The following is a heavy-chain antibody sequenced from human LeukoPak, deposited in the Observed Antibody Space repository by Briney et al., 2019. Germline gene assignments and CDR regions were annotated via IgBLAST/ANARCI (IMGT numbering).Heavy chain of an antibody. Sequence: SETLSLTCTVSGGSISISSYYWGWIHQPPGKGLEWIGSIYYSGSTYYNPSLKSRVTISVDTSKNQFSLKLSSVTAADTAVYYPFYYYDSSGYYPGYFDYWGQGTLVTVSS. CDR3: FYYYDSSGYYPGYFDY. J-gene: IGHJ4*02. CDR2: IYYSGST. D-gene: IGHD3-22*01. V-gene: IGHV4-39*01. CDR1: GGSISISSYY.